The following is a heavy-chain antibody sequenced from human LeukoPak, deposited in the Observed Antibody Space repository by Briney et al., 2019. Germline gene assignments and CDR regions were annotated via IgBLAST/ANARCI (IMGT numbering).Heavy chain of an antibody. CDR1: GFTFSSYS. CDR3: AKWSAGYDTGPGTYYYYGMDV. CDR2: ISGSGGST. J-gene: IGHJ6*02. Sequence: GGSLRLSCAASGFTFSSYSMNWVRQAPGKGLEWVSAISGSGGSTYYADSVKGRFTISRDNSKNTLYLQMNSLRAEDTAVYYCAKWSAGYDTGPGTYYYYGMDVWGQGTTVTVSS. D-gene: IGHD3-9*01. V-gene: IGHV3-23*01.